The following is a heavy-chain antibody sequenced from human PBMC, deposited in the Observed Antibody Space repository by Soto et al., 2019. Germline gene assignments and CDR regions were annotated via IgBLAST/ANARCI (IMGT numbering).Heavy chain of an antibody. CDR3: ARVRVGPGPYFDY. Sequence: EVQLVESGGGLVQPGGSLRLSCSASGFSFSSYSMSWVRQAPGKGLEWVSYISSSSRIIYYADSVKGRFTISRDNAKNSLFLQMNSLRYEDTAVYDCARVRVGPGPYFDYWGQGTLVTVSS. CDR2: ISSSSRII. J-gene: IGHJ4*02. V-gene: IGHV3-48*02. CDR1: GFSFSSYS.